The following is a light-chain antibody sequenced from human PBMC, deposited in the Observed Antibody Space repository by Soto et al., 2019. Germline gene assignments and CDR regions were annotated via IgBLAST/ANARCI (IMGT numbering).Light chain of an antibody. CDR3: QHHSFWPWT. V-gene: IGKV3-11*01. CDR2: HAS. CDR1: QSVSSY. Sequence: EIVLTQSPATLSLSPGERATLSCRASQSVSSYFAWYQQSPGQAPRLLIYHASNRATGIPARFSGSGSGTDFTLTISSFKLIDFVVFYSQHHSFWPWTFGQGTKVEIK. J-gene: IGKJ1*01.